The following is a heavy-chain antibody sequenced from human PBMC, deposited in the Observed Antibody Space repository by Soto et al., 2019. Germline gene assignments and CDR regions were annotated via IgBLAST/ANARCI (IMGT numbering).Heavy chain of an antibody. Sequence: QVQLQESGPGLVKPSETLSLTCTVSGGSISNYYCSWIRQPPGKGLEWMGYINSSGNTNYNPSLMSRGSIAVATSKSQRSPNLSTRTAADTALYYWARHRRPGSGTWDAVDSWGQGSLGTASS. CDR3: ARHRRPGSGTWDAVDS. CDR1: GGSISNYY. V-gene: IGHV4-59*08. J-gene: IGHJ1*01. D-gene: IGHD2-15*01. CDR2: INSSGNT.